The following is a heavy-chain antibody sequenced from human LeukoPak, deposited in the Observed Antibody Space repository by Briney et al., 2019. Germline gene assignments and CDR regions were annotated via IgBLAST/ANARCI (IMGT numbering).Heavy chain of an antibody. J-gene: IGHJ5*02. CDR2: IYYSGST. CDR3: ARLNYANWFDP. D-gene: IGHD2-2*01. V-gene: IGHV4-59*01. CDR1: GGSITSYY. Sequence: PSETLSLTCTVSGGSITSYYWSWIRQPPGKGLEWIGYIYYSGSTNHNPSLKSRVTISVDTSKNQVSLKLSSVTAADTAVYFCARLNYANWFDPWGQGTLVTVSS.